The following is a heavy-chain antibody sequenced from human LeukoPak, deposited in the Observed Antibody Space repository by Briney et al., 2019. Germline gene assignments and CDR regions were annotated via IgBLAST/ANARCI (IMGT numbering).Heavy chain of an antibody. CDR1: GDSVSSNSAA. V-gene: IGHV6-1*01. Sequence: SQSLSLTCAISGDSVSSNSAAWNWIRQSPSRGLEWLGRTYYRSKWYNDYAVSVKSRITINPDTSKNQFSLQLNSVTPEDTAVYYCAREYDILTGYSYYFDYWGQGTLVTVSS. J-gene: IGHJ4*02. D-gene: IGHD3-9*01. CDR3: AREYDILTGYSYYFDY. CDR2: TYYRSKWYN.